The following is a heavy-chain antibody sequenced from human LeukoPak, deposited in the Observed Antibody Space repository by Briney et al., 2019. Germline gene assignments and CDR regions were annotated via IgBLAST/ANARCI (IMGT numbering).Heavy chain of an antibody. J-gene: IGHJ6*02. CDR3: ARVPELRSGYYYGMDV. CDR2: IYTSGST. D-gene: IGHD1-7*01. V-gene: IGHV4-4*07. Sequence: SETLSLTCTVSGGSISSYYWSWIRQPAGKGLEWIGRIYTSGSTNYNPSLKSRVTMSVDTSKNQFSLKLSSVTAADTAVYYCARVPELRSGYYYGMDVWGQGTTVTVSS. CDR1: GGSISSYY.